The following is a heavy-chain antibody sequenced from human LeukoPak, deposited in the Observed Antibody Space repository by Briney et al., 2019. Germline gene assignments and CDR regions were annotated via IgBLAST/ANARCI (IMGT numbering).Heavy chain of an antibody. D-gene: IGHD1-26*01. CDR1: GGSISSSSYY. CDR3: ARGQLVGWGLRAGAFDI. Sequence: SETLSLTCTVSGGSISSSSYYWGWIRQPPGKGLEWIGSIYYSGSTYYNPSLKSRATISVDTSKNQFSLKLSSVTAADTAVYYCARGQLVGWGLRAGAFDIWGQGTMVTVSS. CDR2: IYYSGST. V-gene: IGHV4-39*07. J-gene: IGHJ3*02.